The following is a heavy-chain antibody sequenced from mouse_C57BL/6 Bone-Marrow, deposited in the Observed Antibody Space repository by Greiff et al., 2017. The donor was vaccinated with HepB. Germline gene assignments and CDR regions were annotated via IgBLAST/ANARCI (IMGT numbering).Heavy chain of an antibody. CDR3: ARAYYYGSSYCWYFDV. V-gene: IGHV1-61*01. CDR2: IYPSDSET. J-gene: IGHJ1*03. D-gene: IGHD1-1*01. CDR1: GYTFTSYW. Sequence: VQLQQPGAELVRPGSSVKLSCKASGYTFTSYWMDWVKQRPGQGLEWIGNIYPSDSETHYNQTFKDKATLTVDKSSSTAYMQLSSLTSEDSAVYYCARAYYYGSSYCWYFDVWGTGTTVTVSS.